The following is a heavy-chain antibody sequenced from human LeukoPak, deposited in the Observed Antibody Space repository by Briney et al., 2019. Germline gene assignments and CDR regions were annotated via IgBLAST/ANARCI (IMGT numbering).Heavy chain of an antibody. CDR3: ARGWNGDF. CDR2: IKTEGSDT. J-gene: IGHJ4*02. Sequence: GGSLRLSCEVAGFVFDNYWMHWVRQAPGKGLEWVSRIKTEGSDTTYAASVKGRFTISRDNAKNTLFLHMNSLRAEDTAVYYCARGWNGDFWGQGTLVTVSS. V-gene: IGHV3-74*01. D-gene: IGHD1-1*01. CDR1: GFVFDNYW.